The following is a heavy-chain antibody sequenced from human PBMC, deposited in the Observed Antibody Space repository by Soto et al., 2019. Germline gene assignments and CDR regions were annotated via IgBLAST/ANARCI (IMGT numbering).Heavy chain of an antibody. V-gene: IGHV3-21*01. CDR3: ARGGFRDRRNYGMDV. CDR2: INANAVDT. Sequence: GGSLRLSCAASGFIFGNHGMTWVRQAPGRALEWVSTINANAVDTHYADSVKGRFTISRDNAKNSLYLQMNSLRAEDTAVYYCARGGFRDRRNYGMDVWGQGTTVTVSS. J-gene: IGHJ6*02. CDR1: GFIFGNHG.